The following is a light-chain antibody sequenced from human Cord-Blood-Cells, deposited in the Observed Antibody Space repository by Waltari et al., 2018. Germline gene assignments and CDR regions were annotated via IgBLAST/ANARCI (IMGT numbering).Light chain of an antibody. V-gene: IGKV3-11*01. CDR1: QSVSSY. CDR3: QQRSNWPPYT. Sequence: EIVLTQSPATLSLSPGERATLSCRASQSVSSYLAWYQQKPGQAPRLLIYDASNRATGIPAMFSGSGSGTDFTLTISSLEPEDFAVYYCQQRSNWPPYTFGHGTKLEIK. J-gene: IGKJ2*01. CDR2: DAS.